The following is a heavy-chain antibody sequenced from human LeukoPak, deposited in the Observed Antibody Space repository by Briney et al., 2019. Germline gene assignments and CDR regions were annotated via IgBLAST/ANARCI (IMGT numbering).Heavy chain of an antibody. CDR3: AKAYGDYYFDY. Sequence: GTSLRLSCATSGFTFRSHAMHWVRQSPGKGLEWVAVISYDGSNKYYADSVKGRFTISRDNSKNTLYLQMNSLRAEDTAVYYCAKAYGDYYFDYWGQGTLVTVSS. V-gene: IGHV3-30*18. J-gene: IGHJ4*02. CDR1: GFTFRSHA. CDR2: ISYDGSNK. D-gene: IGHD4-17*01.